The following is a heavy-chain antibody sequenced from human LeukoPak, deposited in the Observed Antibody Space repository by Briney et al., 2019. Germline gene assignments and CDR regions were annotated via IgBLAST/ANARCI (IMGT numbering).Heavy chain of an antibody. V-gene: IGHV4-34*01. CDR2: INHSGST. CDR3: ARDTYYYDSSSLRGAFDI. Sequence: NPSETLSLTCAVYGGSFSGYYWSWIRQPPGKGLEWIGEINHSGSTNYNPSLKSRVTISVDTSKNQFSLKLSSVTAADTAVYYCARDTYYYDSSSLRGAFDIWGQGTMVTVSS. J-gene: IGHJ3*02. D-gene: IGHD3-22*01. CDR1: GGSFSGYY.